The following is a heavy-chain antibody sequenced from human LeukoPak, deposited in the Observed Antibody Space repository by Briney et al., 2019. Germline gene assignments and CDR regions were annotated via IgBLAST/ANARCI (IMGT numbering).Heavy chain of an antibody. J-gene: IGHJ5*02. V-gene: IGHV1-8*01. CDR1: GYTFTSYD. D-gene: IGHD3-3*01. Sequence: ASVKDSCKASGYTFTSYDINWVRQATGQGLEWMGWMNPNSGNTGYAQKFQGRVTMTRNTSISTAYMELSSLRSEDTAVYYCARGMRFWSGYYIDWFDPWGQGTLVTVSS. CDR3: ARGMRFWSGYYIDWFDP. CDR2: MNPNSGNT.